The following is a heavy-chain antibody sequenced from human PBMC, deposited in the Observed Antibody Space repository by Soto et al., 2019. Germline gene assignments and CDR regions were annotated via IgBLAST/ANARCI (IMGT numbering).Heavy chain of an antibody. CDR3: ARAASSTWYLAY. CDR1: GFTFSTYA. D-gene: IGHD6-13*01. J-gene: IGHJ4*01. CDR2: LTNNGGTT. Sequence: EVQLVESGGGLVQPGGSLRLSCAASGFTFSTYAMHWVRQAPGKGLEYVSALTNNGGTTYYVSSVKGRFTISRDNSKNTLYLQMGSLRAEDMAVYYCARAASSTWYLAYWGHGTLVTVSS. V-gene: IGHV3-64*01.